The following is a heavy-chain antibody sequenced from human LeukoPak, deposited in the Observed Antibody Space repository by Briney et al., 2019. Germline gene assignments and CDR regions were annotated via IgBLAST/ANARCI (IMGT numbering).Heavy chain of an antibody. J-gene: IGHJ6*02. CDR1: GFTFSNAW. CDR2: IKSKTDGGTT. V-gene: IGHV3-15*01. CDR3: ARDALYYDILTGYRPNYYYYYGMDV. Sequence: GGSLRLSCAASGFTFSNAWMSWVRQAPGKGLEWVGRIKSKTDGGTTDYAAPVKGRFTISRDDSKNTLYLQMNSLKTEDTAVYYCARDALYYDILTGYRPNYYYYYGMDVWGQGTTVTVSS. D-gene: IGHD3-9*01.